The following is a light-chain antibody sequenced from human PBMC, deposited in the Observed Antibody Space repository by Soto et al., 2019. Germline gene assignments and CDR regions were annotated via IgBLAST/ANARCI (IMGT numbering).Light chain of an antibody. CDR1: KSDVGAYKL. CDR2: EDA. CDR3: CSYAGGVTSVL. V-gene: IGLV2-23*01. Sequence: QSALTQPASVSGSPGQSITISCTGTKSDVGAYKLVSWYQQHPGKAPKLMIFEDAKRPSGVSNRFSGSKSGNTASLTISGLQAEDEADYYCCSYAGGVTSVLLGGGTKLTVL. J-gene: IGLJ2*01.